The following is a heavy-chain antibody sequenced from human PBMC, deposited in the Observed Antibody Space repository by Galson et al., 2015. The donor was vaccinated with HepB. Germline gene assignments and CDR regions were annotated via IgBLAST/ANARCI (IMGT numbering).Heavy chain of an antibody. CDR3: ARDGGYFDWLETPPNFDY. CDR1: GFTFSSYS. V-gene: IGHV3-21*01. J-gene: IGHJ4*02. CDR2: ISSSSSYI. Sequence: SLRLSCAASGFTFSSYSMNWVRQAPGKGLEWVSSISSSSSYIYYADSVKGRFTISRDNAKNSLYLQMNSLRAEDTAVYYCARDGGYFDWLETPPNFDYWGQGTLVTVSS. D-gene: IGHD3-9*01.